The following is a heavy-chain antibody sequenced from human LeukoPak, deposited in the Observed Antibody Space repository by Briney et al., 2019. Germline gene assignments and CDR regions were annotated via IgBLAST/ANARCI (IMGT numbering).Heavy chain of an antibody. CDR1: GFTFSSYS. J-gene: IGHJ3*02. CDR2: ISSSSSYI. Sequence: GGSLRLSCAASGFTFSSYSMNWVRQAPGKGLEWVSSISSSSSYIYYADSVKGRFTISRDNAKNSLYLQMNSLRAEDTAAYHCARDYDSAFDIWGQGTMVTVSS. CDR3: ARDYDSAFDI. V-gene: IGHV3-21*01. D-gene: IGHD3-3*01.